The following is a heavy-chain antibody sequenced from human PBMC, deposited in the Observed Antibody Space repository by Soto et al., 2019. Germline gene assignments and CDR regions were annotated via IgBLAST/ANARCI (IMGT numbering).Heavy chain of an antibody. CDR3: ARDRVTGTPLSYSYGMDV. CDR2: IVYDGSNK. CDR1: GFTFSSYA. V-gene: IGHV3-30-3*01. J-gene: IGHJ6*02. Sequence: QVQLVESGGGVVQPGRSLRLSCAASGFTFSSYAMHWVRQAPGKGLEWVAVIVYDGSNKYYADSVKGRFTISRDYYNNQLYLQKNSLRGDDTDVYYCARDRVTGTPLSYSYGMDVWGQGTTVTVSS. D-gene: IGHD1-1*01.